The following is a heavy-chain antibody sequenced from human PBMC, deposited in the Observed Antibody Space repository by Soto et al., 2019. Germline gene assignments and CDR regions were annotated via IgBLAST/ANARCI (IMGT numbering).Heavy chain of an antibody. CDR2: ISHDGNNR. Sequence: QLQLVESGGGVIQPGRSLRLSCAASGFTFSTYAIHYAMQWVRQAPGKGLEWVAGISHDGNNRYYADSVTGRFTISRDNSKNTLFLEMNSLRADNTAVYYCARGEFYVSGTLRNYGMDVWGQGTTGIVSS. D-gene: IGHD3-10*01. CDR1: GFTFSTYAIHYA. V-gene: IGHV3-30-3*01. CDR3: ARGEFYVSGTLRNYGMDV. J-gene: IGHJ6*02.